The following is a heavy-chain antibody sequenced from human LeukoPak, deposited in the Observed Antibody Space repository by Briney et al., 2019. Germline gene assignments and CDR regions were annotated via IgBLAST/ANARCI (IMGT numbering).Heavy chain of an antibody. J-gene: IGHJ5*02. CDR2: IIPILGIA. CDR3: ARGLLYCSGGSCYSKGRWFDP. D-gene: IGHD2-15*01. CDR1: RGTFSSYA. Sequence: ASVKVSCKASRGTFSSYAISWVRQAPGQGLEWMGRIIPILGIANYAQKFQGRVTITADKSTSTAYMELSSLRSEDTAVYYCARGLLYCSGGSCYSKGRWFDPWGQGTLVTVSS. V-gene: IGHV1-69*04.